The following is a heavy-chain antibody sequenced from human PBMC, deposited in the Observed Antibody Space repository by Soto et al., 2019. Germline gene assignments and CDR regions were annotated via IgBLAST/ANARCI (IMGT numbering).Heavy chain of an antibody. CDR3: ARELDPYYGGNSLSLDY. CDR1: GGTFSTYG. D-gene: IGHD4-17*01. CDR2: IIPKFGTT. V-gene: IGHV1-69*13. Sequence: SVKVSCKASGGTFSTYGMNWVRLAPGQGLEWMGGIIPKFGTTNYAQKFQGRVTITADESTSTAYMELNYLRSEDTAVYFCARELDPYYGGNSLSLDYWGQGTLVTVSS. J-gene: IGHJ4*02.